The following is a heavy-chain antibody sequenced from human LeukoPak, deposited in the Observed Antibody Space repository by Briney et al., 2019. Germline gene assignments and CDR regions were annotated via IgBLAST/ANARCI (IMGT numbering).Heavy chain of an antibody. CDR2: ISSSSSTI. J-gene: IGHJ3*02. CDR1: GFTFSSYS. Sequence: GGSLRLSCADSGFTFSSYSMNWVRRPPGKGWRGVSYISSSSSTIYYADSVKGRFTISRDNAKNSLYLQMNSLRAEDTAVYYCARDEGWWELPGAFDIWGQGTMVTVSS. CDR3: ARDEGWWELPGAFDI. D-gene: IGHD1-26*01. V-gene: IGHV3-48*01.